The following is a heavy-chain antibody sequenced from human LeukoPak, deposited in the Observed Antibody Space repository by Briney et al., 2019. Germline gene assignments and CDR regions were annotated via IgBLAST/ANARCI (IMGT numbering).Heavy chain of an antibody. D-gene: IGHD3-9*01. CDR3: ARLGSASRYFDTYYFDY. Sequence: SETLSLTCTVSGGSISSSSYYWGWIRQPPGKGLEWIGRIYYSGSTYYNPSLKSRVTISVDTSKNQFSLKLSSVTAADTAVYYCARLGSASRYFDTYYFDYWGQGTLVTVSS. CDR1: GGSISSSSYY. V-gene: IGHV4-39*07. CDR2: IYYSGST. J-gene: IGHJ4*02.